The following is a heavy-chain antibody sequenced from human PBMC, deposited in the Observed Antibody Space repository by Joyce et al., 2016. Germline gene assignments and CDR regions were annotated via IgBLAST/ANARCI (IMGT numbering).Heavy chain of an antibody. CDR1: GFSFSSYW. CDR3: ARGLRNGVGYGDY. Sequence: EVQLVESGGGLVQPGGSLRLSCTGSGFSFSSYWMHWVRQAPGKGLVWVSYINTDGSSTNSADSVKGRFTISRDNAKNTVYVQMSSLRVEDTAVYYCARGLRNGVGYGDYWGQGTPVTVSS. CDR2: INTDGSST. J-gene: IGHJ4*02. V-gene: IGHV3-74*01. D-gene: IGHD5-18*01.